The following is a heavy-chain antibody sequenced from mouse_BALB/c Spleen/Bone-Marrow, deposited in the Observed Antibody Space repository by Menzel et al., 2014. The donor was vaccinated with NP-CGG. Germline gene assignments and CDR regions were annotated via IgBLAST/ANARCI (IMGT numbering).Heavy chain of an antibody. J-gene: IGHJ2*01. V-gene: IGHV14-3*02. CDR1: GFNIKDTY. D-gene: IGHD2-4*01. CDR3: ASYDYGYYFDY. Sequence: EVQLQQSGAELVKPGASVKLSCTTSGFNIKDTYMHWVKLRPEQGLEWIGRIVPANGNTKYAPKFQGKATITADTSSNTVYLQLSSLTSEDTAVYFCASYDYGYYFDYWGQGTTLTVSS. CDR2: IVPANGNT.